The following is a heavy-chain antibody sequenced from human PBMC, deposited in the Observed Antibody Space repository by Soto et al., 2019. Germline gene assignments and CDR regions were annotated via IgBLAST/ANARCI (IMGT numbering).Heavy chain of an antibody. CDR3: ARDSWGYSSSWDDAFDI. J-gene: IGHJ3*02. Sequence: VGSLRLSCGASGFTFSSYAMHWVRQTPGKGLEYVSAISSNGGSTYYANSVKGRFTISRDNSKNTLYLQMGSLRAEDMAVYYCARDSWGYSSSWDDAFDIWGQGTMVTVSS. D-gene: IGHD6-13*01. CDR1: GFTFSSYA. CDR2: ISSNGGST. V-gene: IGHV3-64*01.